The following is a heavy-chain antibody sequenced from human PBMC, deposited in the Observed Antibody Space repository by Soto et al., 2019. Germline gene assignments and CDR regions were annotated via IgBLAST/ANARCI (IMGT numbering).Heavy chain of an antibody. Sequence: GGSLRLSCAASGFTVSSNYMSWVRQAPGKGLEWVSVIYSGGSTYYADSVKGRFTISRDNSKNTLYLQMNSLRAEDTAVYYCARLHFQGDFDYGGQGPLVPVPS. J-gene: IGHJ4*02. CDR1: GFTVSSNY. D-gene: IGHD2-21*01. CDR2: IYSGGST. V-gene: IGHV3-53*01. CDR3: ARLHFQGDFDY.